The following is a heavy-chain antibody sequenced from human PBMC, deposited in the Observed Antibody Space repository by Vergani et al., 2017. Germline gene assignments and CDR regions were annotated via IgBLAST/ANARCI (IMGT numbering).Heavy chain of an antibody. J-gene: IGHJ4*02. Sequence: QVQLQESGPGLVKPSQTLSLTCTVSGGSISSGSYYWSWIRQPAGKGLEWIGRIYTSGSTYYNPSLKSRVTISVDTSKNQFSLKLSSVTAADTAVYYCARQEYCSSTSCYAVDYWGQGTLVTVSS. V-gene: IGHV4-61*02. CDR3: ARQEYCSSTSCYAVDY. CDR2: IYTSGST. D-gene: IGHD2-2*01. CDR1: GGSISSGSYY.